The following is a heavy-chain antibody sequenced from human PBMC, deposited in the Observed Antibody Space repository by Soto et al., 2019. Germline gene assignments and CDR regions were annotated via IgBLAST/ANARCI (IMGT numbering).Heavy chain of an antibody. D-gene: IGHD3-22*01. CDR2: IYYSGST. V-gene: IGHV4-31*03. CDR1: GGSISSGGYY. Sequence: QVQLQESGPGLVKPSQTLSLTCTVSGGSISSGGYYWSWIRQHPGKGLEWIGYIYYSGSTYYNPSLRSRVTIPVDTSKNQFALKLSSVTAADTAVYYCARRTGYDSSGYYSFDYWGQGTLVTVSS. CDR3: ARRTGYDSSGYYSFDY. J-gene: IGHJ4*02.